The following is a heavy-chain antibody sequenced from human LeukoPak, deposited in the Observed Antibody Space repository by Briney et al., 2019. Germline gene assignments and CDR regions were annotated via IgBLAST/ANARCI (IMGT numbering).Heavy chain of an antibody. J-gene: IGHJ5*02. CDR2: IKQDGSAK. V-gene: IGHV3-7*01. CDR3: ARDGPSVGIDL. D-gene: IGHD7-27*01. CDR1: GFTFSSHW. Sequence: GGSLRLSCAASGFTFSSHWMSWVRQALGKGLEWVANIKQDGSAKYYVDSVRGRFTISRDNAKTSLYLQMNSLRAEDTAVYYCARDGPSVGIDLWGQGALVTVSS.